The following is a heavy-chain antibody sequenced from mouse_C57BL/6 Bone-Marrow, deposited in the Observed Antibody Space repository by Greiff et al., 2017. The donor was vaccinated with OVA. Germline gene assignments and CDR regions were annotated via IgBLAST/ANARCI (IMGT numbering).Heavy chain of an antibody. CDR2: IDPETGGT. J-gene: IGHJ2*01. CDR3: KRLDWDFDY. D-gene: IGHD4-1*01. CDR1: GYTFTDYE. Sequence: QVQLQQSGAELVRPGASVTLSCKASGYTFTDYEMHWVKQTPVHGLEWIGAIDPETGGTAYNQKFKGKAILTADKSSSTAYMELRSLTTEDSAVYYCKRLDWDFDYWGQGTTLTVSS. V-gene: IGHV1-15*01.